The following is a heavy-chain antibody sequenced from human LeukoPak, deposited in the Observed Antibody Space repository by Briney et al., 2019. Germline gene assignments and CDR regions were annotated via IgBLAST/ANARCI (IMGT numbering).Heavy chain of an antibody. Sequence: GASVKVSCTTSGYTFTNYDINWVRQATGQRPEWMGWMSPNSGDTGYAQKFQDRVTMTRNTSISTAYMELSSLRSDDTAVYYCARGPPNWGYDYWGPGTLVTVSS. J-gene: IGHJ4*02. CDR2: MSPNSGDT. CDR3: ARGPPNWGYDY. D-gene: IGHD7-27*01. CDR1: GYTFTNYD. V-gene: IGHV1-8*01.